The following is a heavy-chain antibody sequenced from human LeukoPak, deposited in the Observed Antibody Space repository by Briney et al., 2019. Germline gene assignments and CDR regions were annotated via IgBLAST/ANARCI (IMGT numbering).Heavy chain of an antibody. CDR1: GFTFSSYG. CDR3: AKDYYTVTTKGGYFDY. CDR2: IRYDGSNK. D-gene: IGHD4-17*01. V-gene: IGHV3-30*02. Sequence: GGSLRLSCAASGFTFSSYGMHWVRQAPGKWLEWVAFIRYDGSNKYYADSVKGRFTISRDNSKNTLYLQMNSLRAEDTAVYYCAKDYYTVTTKGGYFDYWGQGTLVTVSS. J-gene: IGHJ4*02.